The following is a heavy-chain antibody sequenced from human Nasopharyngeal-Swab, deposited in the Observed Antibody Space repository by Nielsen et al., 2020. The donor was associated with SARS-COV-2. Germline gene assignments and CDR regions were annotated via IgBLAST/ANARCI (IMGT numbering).Heavy chain of an antibody. J-gene: IGHJ6*02. CDR3: PRDPTPAVDSSSSLDYYYGMDV. D-gene: IGHD6-6*01. CDR1: GYTFTSYY. CDR2: INPSGGST. Sequence: ASVKVSCKASGYTFTSYYMHWVRQAPGQGLEWMGIINPSGGSTSYAQKFQGRVTMTRDTSTSTVYMELSSLRSEDTAVYYCPRDPTPAVDSSSSLDYYYGMDVWGQGTTVTVSS. V-gene: IGHV1-46*01.